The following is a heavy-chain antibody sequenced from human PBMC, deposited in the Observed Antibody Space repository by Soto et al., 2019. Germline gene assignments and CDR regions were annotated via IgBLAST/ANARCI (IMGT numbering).Heavy chain of an antibody. CDR1: CYTFTSYG. J-gene: IGHJ6*02. D-gene: IGHD5-12*01. Sequence: ASVKVSFKASCYTFTSYGISWVRQAPGQGLEWMGWISAYNGNTNYAQKLQGRVTMTTDTSTSTAYMELRSLRSDDTAVYYCARDGDSSGYSGYDVDYYYYYGMDAWGQGTTVTVSS. CDR2: ISAYNGNT. V-gene: IGHV1-18*04. CDR3: ARDGDSSGYSGYDVDYYYYYGMDA.